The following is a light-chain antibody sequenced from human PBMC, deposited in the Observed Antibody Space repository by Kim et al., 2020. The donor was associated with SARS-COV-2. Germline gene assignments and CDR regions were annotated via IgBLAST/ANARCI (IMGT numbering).Light chain of an antibody. CDR2: DDM. V-gene: IGLV2-14*03. CDR3: SSYTSSSTPV. J-gene: IGLJ2*01. CDR1: SSNVVGYYN. Sequence: GPTITSCTGESSNVVGYYNYDWYHQQHGKTPHIMMYDDMTRRPGGSTGFSAAKSCSTTSLTTSAGQDEDEDDYYCSSYTSSSTPVFGGGTKLTVL.